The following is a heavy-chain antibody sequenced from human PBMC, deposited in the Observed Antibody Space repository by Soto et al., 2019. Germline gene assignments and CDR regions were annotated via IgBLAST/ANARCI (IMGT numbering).Heavy chain of an antibody. CDR1: GFTFSSYW. V-gene: IGHV3-7*03. CDR3: ARDPDYGDYVGQWDY. J-gene: IGHJ4*02. CDR2: IKQDGSEK. Sequence: VQLVESGGGLVQPGGSLRLSCAASGFTFSSYWMSWVRQAPGKGLEWVANIKQDGSEKYYVDSVKGRFTISRDNAKNSLYLQMNSLRAEDTAVYYCARDPDYGDYVGQWDYWGQGTLVTVSS. D-gene: IGHD4-17*01.